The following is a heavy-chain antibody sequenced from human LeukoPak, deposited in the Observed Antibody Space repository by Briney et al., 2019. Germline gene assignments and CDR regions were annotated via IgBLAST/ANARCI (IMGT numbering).Heavy chain of an antibody. J-gene: IGHJ4*02. CDR1: GGAFSGYY. V-gene: IGHV4-34*01. Sequence: SETLSLTCAVYGGAFSGYYWSWIRRPPGKGLEWIGEINHSGSTNSNPSLKSRVTISVDTSKNQFSLKLSSVTAADTAVYYCARPTHIVGATTGFDYWGQGTLVTVSS. CDR3: ARPTHIVGATTGFDY. CDR2: INHSGST. D-gene: IGHD1-26*01.